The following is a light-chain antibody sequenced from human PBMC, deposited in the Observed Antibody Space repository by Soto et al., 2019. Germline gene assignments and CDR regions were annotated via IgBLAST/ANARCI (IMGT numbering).Light chain of an antibody. V-gene: IGKV4-1*01. CDR1: QSVLSSAVNKYY. Sequence: DIVLTQFPDSLAVSLGERATINCKSSQSVLSSAVNKYYLAWYQQKPGQPPKVLIFDSSTRESGVPDRVSGSGSGTDFTLTINTLQAEDVADYYGQQYYRDPLTFGGGTKVEIK. CDR3: QQYYRDPLT. CDR2: DSS. J-gene: IGKJ4*01.